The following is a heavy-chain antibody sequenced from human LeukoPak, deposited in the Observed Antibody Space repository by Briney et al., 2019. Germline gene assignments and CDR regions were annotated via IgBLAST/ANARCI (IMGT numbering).Heavy chain of an antibody. CDR2: IYYSGST. CDR3: ARGHRGYSGYDRLGYSSGWQRVNWFDP. Sequence: PSETLSLTCTVSGGSISSYYWSWIRQPPGKGLEWIGYIYYSGSTNYNPSLKSRVTISVDTPKNQFSLKLSSVTAADTAVYYCARGHRGYSGYDRLGYSSGWQRVNWFDPWGQGTLVTVSS. CDR1: GGSISSYY. J-gene: IGHJ5*02. V-gene: IGHV4-59*01. D-gene: IGHD5-12*01.